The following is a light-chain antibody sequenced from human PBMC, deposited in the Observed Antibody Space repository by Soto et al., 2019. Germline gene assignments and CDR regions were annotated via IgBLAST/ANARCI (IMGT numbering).Light chain of an antibody. CDR3: MQALQTPH. V-gene: IGKV2-28*01. CDR1: QSLLHSNGYNY. CDR2: LGS. J-gene: IGKJ1*01. Sequence: DIVMTQSPLSLPVTPGEPASISCRSSQSLLHSNGYNYLDWYLQKPGQSPQLLIYLGSNRASGVPDRFSGSGSGTDFTLKISRVEAEDVGVYYCMQALQTPHFGQGTKVDI.